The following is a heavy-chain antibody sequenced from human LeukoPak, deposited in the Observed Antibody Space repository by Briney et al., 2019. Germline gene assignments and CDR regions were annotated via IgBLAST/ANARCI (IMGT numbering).Heavy chain of an antibody. CDR3: ARTYSSSYYYYYGMDV. CDR2: IRYDGSNK. J-gene: IGHJ6*02. D-gene: IGHD6-13*01. Sequence: GGSLRLSCAASGFTFSSYGMHWVRQAPGKGLEWVAFIRYDGSNKYYADSVKGRFTISRDNSKNTLYLQMNSLRAEDTAVYYRARTYSSSYYYYYGMDVWGQGTTVTVSS. CDR1: GFTFSSYG. V-gene: IGHV3-30*02.